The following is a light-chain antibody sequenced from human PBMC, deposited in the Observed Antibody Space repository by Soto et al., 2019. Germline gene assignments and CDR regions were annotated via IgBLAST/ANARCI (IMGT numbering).Light chain of an antibody. CDR3: QQYDRSLVT. CDR1: QSVSSSY. V-gene: IGKV3-20*01. CDR2: GSS. Sequence: EIVLTQSPGTLSLSPGERATLSCRASQSVSSSYLAWYQQKTGQAPRLLIYGSSNRATGLTDRFSRSGSGKDFTPTISRLEPEDFAVYYCQQYDRSLVTFGQGTRLEMK. J-gene: IGKJ5*01.